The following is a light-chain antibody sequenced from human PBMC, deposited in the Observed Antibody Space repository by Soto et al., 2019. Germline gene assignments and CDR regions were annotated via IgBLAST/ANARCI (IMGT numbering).Light chain of an antibody. Sequence: DIQMTQSPSTLSASVGDRVTITCRASQSISSWLAWYQQKPGKAPKLLIYDASSLESGVPSRFSGSGSGTEFTLTLSSLQPDDFATYYCQQSQRTFGQGTKVEIK. CDR1: QSISSW. CDR2: DAS. J-gene: IGKJ1*01. CDR3: QQSQRT. V-gene: IGKV1-5*01.